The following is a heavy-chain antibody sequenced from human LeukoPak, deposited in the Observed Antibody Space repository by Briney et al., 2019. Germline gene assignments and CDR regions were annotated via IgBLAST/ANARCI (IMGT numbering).Heavy chain of an antibody. CDR3: AKGGGYYGSGSSDYFDY. CDR1: RFTFSRYS. V-gene: IGHV3-48*01. CDR2: ISSSGSIR. D-gene: IGHD3-10*01. Sequence: GGSLRLSCAASRFTFSRYSMNWVRQAPGKGLEGVSYISSSGSIRYYADSVKGRFTISRDNAKNSLYLQMNSLRAEDTAVYYCAKGGGYYGSGSSDYFDYWGQGTLVTVSS. J-gene: IGHJ4*02.